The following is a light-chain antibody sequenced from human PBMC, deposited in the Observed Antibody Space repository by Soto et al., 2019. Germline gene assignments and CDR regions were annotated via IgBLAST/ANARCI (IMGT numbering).Light chain of an antibody. CDR1: SSDAGNYNF. CDR3: CSYAGSSTSWV. V-gene: IGLV2-23*01. J-gene: IGLJ3*02. CDR2: EDS. Sequence: QSALTQPASVSGSPGQSITISCTGTSSDAGNYNFVSWYQQHPGKAPKVIIYEDSTRPSGVSNRISGSKSGNTASLTISGLQAEDEADYYCCSYAGSSTSWVFGAGTKLTVL.